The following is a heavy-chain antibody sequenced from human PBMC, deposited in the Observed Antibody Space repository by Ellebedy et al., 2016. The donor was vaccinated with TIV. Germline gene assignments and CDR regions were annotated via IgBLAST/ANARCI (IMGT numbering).Heavy chain of an antibody. Sequence: GESLKISCAASGFTFSPYAMAWVRQAPGKGLEWVSGIVGSGAEKYADSVKGRFTISRDNSKRTVDLQMRSVRAEDTAVYFFAKDRTSGDGYWVFDSWGQGTMVSVSS. V-gene: IGHV3-23*01. CDR2: IVGSGA. CDR1: GFTFSPYA. D-gene: IGHD2-21*02. CDR3: AKDRTSGDGYWVFDS. J-gene: IGHJ4*02.